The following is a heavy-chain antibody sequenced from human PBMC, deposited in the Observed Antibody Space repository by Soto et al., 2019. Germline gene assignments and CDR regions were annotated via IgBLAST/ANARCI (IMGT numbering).Heavy chain of an antibody. CDR2: VYYSGSS. Sequence: TLSLTCPVSGGSISSGGYYWSWIRQHPGKGLEWIGNVYYSGSSHYNPSLKSRVTISIDTSKNQFSLKLSSVTAADTAVYYCARERQTYINSQGVWFGPWGQGTLVTVYS. CDR1: GGSISSGGYY. J-gene: IGHJ5*02. CDR3: ARERQTYINSQGVWFGP. D-gene: IGHD4-4*01. V-gene: IGHV4-31*03.